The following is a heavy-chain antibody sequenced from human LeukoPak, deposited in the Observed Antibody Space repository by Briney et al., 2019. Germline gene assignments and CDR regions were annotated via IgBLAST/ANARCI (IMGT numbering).Heavy chain of an antibody. Sequence: SETLSLTCTVSGYSISSGYYWGWIRQPPGKGLEWIGRIYTSGSTNYNPSLKSRVTMSVDTSKNQFSLKLSSVTAADTAVYYCARDISFGELLGYYYYGMDVWGQGTTVTVSS. CDR2: IYTSGST. V-gene: IGHV4-38-2*02. J-gene: IGHJ6*02. CDR1: GYSISSGYY. D-gene: IGHD3-10*01. CDR3: ARDISFGELLGYYYYGMDV.